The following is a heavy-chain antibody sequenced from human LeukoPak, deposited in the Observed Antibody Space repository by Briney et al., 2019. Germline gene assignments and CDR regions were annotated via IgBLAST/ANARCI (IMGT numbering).Heavy chain of an antibody. CDR3: TRHWDSGSHELPDAFDI. CDR1: GFTFSTYG. V-gene: IGHV3-23*01. Sequence: GGSLRLSCAASGFTFSTYGMSWVRQAPEKGLEWVSGISGSGGSTYYADSVKGRFTISRDISKNTLYLQMNSLKTEDTAIYYCTRHWDSGSHELPDAFDIWGQGTMVTVSS. J-gene: IGHJ3*02. CDR2: ISGSGGST. D-gene: IGHD4-23*01.